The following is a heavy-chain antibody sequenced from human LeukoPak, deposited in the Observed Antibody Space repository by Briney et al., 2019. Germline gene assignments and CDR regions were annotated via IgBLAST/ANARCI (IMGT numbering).Heavy chain of an antibody. D-gene: IGHD6-19*01. J-gene: IGHJ6*02. Sequence: GGSLRLSCAASGFTFSSYGMHWVRQAPGKGLEWVAVISYDGSNEYYADSVKGRFTISRDNSKNTLYLQMNSLRAEDTAVYYCAKGPWMYSSGGYYYYGMDVWGQGTTVTVSS. CDR3: AKGPWMYSSGGYYYYGMDV. V-gene: IGHV3-30*18. CDR1: GFTFSSYG. CDR2: ISYDGSNE.